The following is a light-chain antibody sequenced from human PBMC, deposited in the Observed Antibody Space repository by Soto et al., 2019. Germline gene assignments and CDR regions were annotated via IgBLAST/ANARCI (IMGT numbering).Light chain of an antibody. CDR2: DAS. CDR1: QSISSW. J-gene: IGKJ2*01. CDR3: QQYNSYSKYT. V-gene: IGKV1-5*01. Sequence: DIQMTQSPSTLSASVGDRVNITCRASQSISSWLAWYQQKPGKAHKLLIYDASSLESGVPSRFSGSGSGTEFTLTISSLQPDDFATYYCQQYNSYSKYTFGQGTKLEIK.